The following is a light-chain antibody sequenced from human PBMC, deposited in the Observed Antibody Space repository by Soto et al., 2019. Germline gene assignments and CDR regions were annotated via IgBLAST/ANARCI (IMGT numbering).Light chain of an antibody. Sequence: DIVMTQSPDSLAVSLGERATINCKSSQSVLYSSNNKNCLAWYQQKPGQPPKLLIYWASTRESGVPDRFSGSGSGTDFTLTISSLQAEDVAVYYCQQYYSTLWTFGQGTKVESK. CDR2: WAS. J-gene: IGKJ1*01. CDR3: QQYYSTLWT. V-gene: IGKV4-1*01. CDR1: QSVLYSSNNKNC.